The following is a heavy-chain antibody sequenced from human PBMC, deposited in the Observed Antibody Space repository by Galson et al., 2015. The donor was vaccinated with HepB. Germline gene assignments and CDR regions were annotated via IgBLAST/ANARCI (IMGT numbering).Heavy chain of an antibody. CDR2: ISYDGSNK. D-gene: IGHD5-24*01. CDR1: GFTFSSYA. CDR3: ARGLPRDQSS. J-gene: IGHJ4*02. V-gene: IGHV3-30*04. Sequence: SLRLSCAASGFTFSSYAMHWVRQAPGKGLEWVAVISYDGSNKYYADSVKGRFTISRDNSKNTLYLQMNSLRAEDTAVYYCARGLPRDQSSWGQGTLVTVSS.